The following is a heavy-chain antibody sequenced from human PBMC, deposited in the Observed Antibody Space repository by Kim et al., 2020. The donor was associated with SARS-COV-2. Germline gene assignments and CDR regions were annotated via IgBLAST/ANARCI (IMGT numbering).Heavy chain of an antibody. D-gene: IGHD3-16*01. CDR1: GFTFSSYS. Sequence: GGSLRLSCAASGFTFSSYSMNWVRQAPGKGLEWVSYISSSSSTIYYADSVKGRFTISRDNAKNSPYLQMTSLRDEDTAVYYCARGLRGGSRAESSHGMDVWDQGTAVAVSS. J-gene: IGHJ6*02. CDR3: ARGLRGGSRAESSHGMDV. CDR2: ISSSSSTI. V-gene: IGHV3-48*02.